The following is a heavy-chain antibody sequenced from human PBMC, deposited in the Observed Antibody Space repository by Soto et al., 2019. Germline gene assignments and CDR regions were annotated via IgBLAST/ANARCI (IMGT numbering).Heavy chain of an antibody. Sequence: SETLSLTCTVSGGSISSYYWSWIRQPPGKGLEWIGYIYYSGSTNYNPSLKSRVTISVDTSKNQFSLKLSSVTAADTAVYYCARLDCSGGSCYWFDPWGQGTLVTVSS. V-gene: IGHV4-59*08. J-gene: IGHJ5*02. D-gene: IGHD2-15*01. CDR1: GGSISSYY. CDR2: IYYSGST. CDR3: ARLDCSGGSCYWFDP.